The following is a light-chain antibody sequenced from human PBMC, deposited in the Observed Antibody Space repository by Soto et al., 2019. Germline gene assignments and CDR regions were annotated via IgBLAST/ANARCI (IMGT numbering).Light chain of an antibody. CDR3: EQRNNWWT. J-gene: IGKJ1*01. CDR2: DAS. CDR1: QSVSSY. Sequence: EIVLTQSPATLSLSPGERATLSCRASQSVSSYLAWYQQKPGQAPRLLIYDASNRAAGIPARFSGSGSGTNFTLTIISLEPEDFAVYYCEQRNNWWTFGQGTKVE. V-gene: IGKV3-11*01.